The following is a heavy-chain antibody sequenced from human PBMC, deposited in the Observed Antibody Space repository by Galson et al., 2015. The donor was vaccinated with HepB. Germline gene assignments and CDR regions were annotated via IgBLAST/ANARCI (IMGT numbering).Heavy chain of an antibody. D-gene: IGHD1-7*01. V-gene: IGHV1-18*01. Sequence: SVKVSCKASGYDFNKYGLSWVRQAPGQGLEWMGWVSGYDGSANYAPKFQGRVTMTTQTSTGTAFMAMRSRRSDDTAVYYCARDSRLELQLNNYYSYGMDVWGQGTAVVVS. CDR2: VSGYDGSA. CDR1: GYDFNKYG. J-gene: IGHJ6*02. CDR3: ARDSRLELQLNNYYSYGMDV.